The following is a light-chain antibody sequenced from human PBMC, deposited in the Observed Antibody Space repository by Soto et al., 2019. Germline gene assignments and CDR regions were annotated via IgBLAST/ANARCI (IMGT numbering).Light chain of an antibody. V-gene: IGKV3-20*01. CDR2: ATS. CDR1: QSVRNNY. J-gene: IGKJ3*01. CDR3: QQYGSSPFN. Sequence: EIVLMQSPGTLSLSPGEGATLSCRASQSVRNNYLAWYQQKPGQAPRLLIYATSTRASGIPNRFSGSGSGTDFTLTISRLEPEDFAVYYCQQYGSSPFNFGPGTKVDIK.